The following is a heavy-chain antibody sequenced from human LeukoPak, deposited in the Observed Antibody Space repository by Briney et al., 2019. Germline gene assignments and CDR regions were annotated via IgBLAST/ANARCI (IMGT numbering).Heavy chain of an antibody. V-gene: IGHV3-33*01. J-gene: IGHJ4*02. Sequence: GRSLRLSCAASGFTFSSYGMHWVRQAPGKGLEWVAGIWYDGSNKYYADSVKGRFTISRDNSKNTLYLQMNSLRAEDTAVYYCARDRGEYSSSSVDYWGQGTLVTVSS. D-gene: IGHD6-6*01. CDR2: IWYDGSNK. CDR3: ARDRGEYSSSSVDY. CDR1: GFTFSSYG.